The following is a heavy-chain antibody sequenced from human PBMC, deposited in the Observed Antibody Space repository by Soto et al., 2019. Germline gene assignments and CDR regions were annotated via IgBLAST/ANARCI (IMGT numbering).Heavy chain of an antibody. CDR1: GGSVNRGSYY. V-gene: IGHV4-61*01. CDR2: LYYNTNT. J-gene: IGHJ6*02. Sequence: QVQLQESGPGLVKPSETLSLPCTVSGGSVNRGSYYWTWIRQPPGKGLEWIGYLYYNTNTNYNPSLKSRVTISVDTSKNQFSLKLSSVTAADTAVYYCARTYCTTTSCQAHGMDVWGQGTTVTVSS. CDR3: ARTYCTTTSCQAHGMDV. D-gene: IGHD2-2*01.